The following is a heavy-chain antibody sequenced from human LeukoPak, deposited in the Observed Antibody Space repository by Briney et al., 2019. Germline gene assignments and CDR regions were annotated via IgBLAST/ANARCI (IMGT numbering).Heavy chain of an antibody. V-gene: IGHV3-30*18. Sequence: GGSLRLSCAASGFTFSSYGMHWVRQAPGKGLEWVAVISYDGSNKYYADSVKGRFTISRDNSRNTLYLQMNSLRAEDTAVYYCAKDRDSSSWPKTGGIDYWGQGTLVTVSS. CDR1: GFTFSSYG. CDR2: ISYDGSNK. CDR3: AKDRDSSSWPKTGGIDY. J-gene: IGHJ4*02. D-gene: IGHD6-13*01.